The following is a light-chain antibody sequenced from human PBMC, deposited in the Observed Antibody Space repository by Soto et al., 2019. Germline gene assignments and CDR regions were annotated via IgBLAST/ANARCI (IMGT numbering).Light chain of an antibody. CDR1: QSISTY. J-gene: IGKJ3*01. V-gene: IGKV1-39*01. CDR2: AAS. Sequence: DIQMTQSPSSLSASVGDRVTITCRASQSISTYLSWYQQKPGQAPKVLIYAASRLERGVPSRFSGSGSVTDFALTVSSLQPDYFETYYCQQTYDTPFTFGPGTTV. CDR3: QQTYDTPFT.